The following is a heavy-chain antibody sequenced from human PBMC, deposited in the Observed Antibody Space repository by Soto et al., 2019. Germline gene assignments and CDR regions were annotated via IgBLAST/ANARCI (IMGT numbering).Heavy chain of an antibody. V-gene: IGHV3-30*18. CDR3: AKDILLSMGTGY. D-gene: IGHD5-18*01. Sequence: QVQLVESGGGVVQPGRSLRLSCAASGFTFSSYGMHWVRQAPGKGLEWVAVISYDGSNKYYADSVKGRFTISRDNSKNTLYLQMNSLRAEDTAVYYCAKDILLSMGTGYWGQGTLVTVSS. CDR2: ISYDGSNK. J-gene: IGHJ4*02. CDR1: GFTFSSYG.